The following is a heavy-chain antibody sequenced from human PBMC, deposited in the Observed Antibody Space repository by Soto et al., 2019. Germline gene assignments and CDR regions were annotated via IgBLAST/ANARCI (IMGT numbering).Heavy chain of an antibody. V-gene: IGHV3-64D*06. D-gene: IGHD6-13*01. CDR1: EYACSIFW. CDR3: VKTAGGDSSSWLLFDY. Sequence: GRYLRLGRAVYEYACSIFWMSWARQAPGKGLEYVSAISSNGGSTYYADSVKGRFTISRDNSKNTLYLQMSSLRAEDTAVYYCVKTAGGDSSSWLLFDYWGQGT. J-gene: IGHJ4*02. CDR2: ISSNGGST.